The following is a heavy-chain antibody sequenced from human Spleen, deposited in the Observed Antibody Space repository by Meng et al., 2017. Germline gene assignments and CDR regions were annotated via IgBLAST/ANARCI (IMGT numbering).Heavy chain of an antibody. J-gene: IGHJ6*02. Sequence: SAKVSCKASGGMFSSYVTGWVRQAPGQGLEWMGGINLVFGTTNYAQKFQGRVTITADESTSTAYMELSSLRSEDTAVYYCARALYYDSSGYHPQSYYYYGMDVWGQGTTVTVSS. CDR2: INLVFGTT. CDR3: ARALYYDSSGYHPQSYYYYGMDV. V-gene: IGHV1-69*13. D-gene: IGHD3-22*01. CDR1: GGMFSSYV.